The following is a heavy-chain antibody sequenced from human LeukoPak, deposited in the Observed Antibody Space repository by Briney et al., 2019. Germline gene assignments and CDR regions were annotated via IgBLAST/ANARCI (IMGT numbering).Heavy chain of an antibody. D-gene: IGHD2-21*02. J-gene: IGHJ4*02. CDR1: GFTFSNYW. CDR3: ARDGYCGGDCYPDY. CDR2: LNADGSTT. V-gene: IGHV3-74*01. Sequence: GGSLRLSCTASGFTFSNYWMHWVRQTPGKGLVWVSRLNADGSTTYYADSVKGRFTISRDNAKNTLYLQVNSLRAEDSAVYLCARDGYCGGDCYPDYWGQGTLVTVSS.